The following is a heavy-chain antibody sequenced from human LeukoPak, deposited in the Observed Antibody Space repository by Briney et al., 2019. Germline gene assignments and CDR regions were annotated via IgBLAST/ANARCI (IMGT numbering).Heavy chain of an antibody. D-gene: IGHD3-16*01. Sequence: GGSLRLSCAASGFTFSSYSMNWVRQAPGKGLEWVSSISSSSSYIYYADSVKGRFTISRDNAKNSLYLQMNSLRVEDTAVYYCARGSPGYVCGYWGQGTLVTVSS. CDR3: ARGSPGYVCGY. V-gene: IGHV3-21*01. CDR2: ISSSSSYI. J-gene: IGHJ4*02. CDR1: GFTFSSYS.